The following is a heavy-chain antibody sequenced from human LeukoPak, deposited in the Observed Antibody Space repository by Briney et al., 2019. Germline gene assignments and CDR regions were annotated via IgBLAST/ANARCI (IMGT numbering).Heavy chain of an antibody. CDR3: ARVGGAPTGGLYYYYYYYMDV. CDR1: GFTFSNYE. J-gene: IGHJ6*03. V-gene: IGHV3-74*01. Sequence: GGSLRLSCATSGFTFSNYEMHWVRQAPGKGLVWVSRINSDGSSTSYADSVKGRFTISRDNAKNTLYLQMNSLRAEDTAVYYCARVGGAPTGGLYYYYYYYMDVWGKGTTVTVSS. D-gene: IGHD1-14*01. CDR2: INSDGSST.